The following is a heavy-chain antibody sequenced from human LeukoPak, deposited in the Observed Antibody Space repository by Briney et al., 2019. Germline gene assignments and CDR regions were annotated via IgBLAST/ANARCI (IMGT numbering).Heavy chain of an antibody. J-gene: IGHJ5*02. D-gene: IGHD4-23*01. CDR3: ARDNSVEDTAWWFDP. CDR2: IYHSGST. V-gene: IGHV4-4*02. CDR1: GGSISSSNW. Sequence: PSGTLSLTCAVSGGSISSSNWWSWVRQPPGKGLEWIGEIYHSGSTNFNPSLKSRVTISVDTSKNQFSLKLSSVTAADTAVYYCARDNSVEDTAWWFDPWGQGTLVTVSS.